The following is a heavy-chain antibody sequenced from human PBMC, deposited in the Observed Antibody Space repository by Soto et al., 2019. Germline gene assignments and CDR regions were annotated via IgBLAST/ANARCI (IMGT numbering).Heavy chain of an antibody. CDR1: GFTFSSYW. CDR3: ARAGSTSWY. CDR2: IDGAGRST. D-gene: IGHD6-6*01. J-gene: IGHJ4*02. Sequence: EVQLVESGGGLVQPGGSLRLSCAASGFTFSSYWMHWVRQPPGKWLVWVSRIDGAGRSTNYADSVKGRFTISRDNAKITLYLQMNTLRADDTTVYYCARAGSTSWYWGQGTLVTVSS. V-gene: IGHV3-74*01.